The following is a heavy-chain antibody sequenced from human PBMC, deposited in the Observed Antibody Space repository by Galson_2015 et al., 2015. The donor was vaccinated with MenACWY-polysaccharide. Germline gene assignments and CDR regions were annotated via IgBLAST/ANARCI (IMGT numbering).Heavy chain of an antibody. CDR2: ISSDGTNK. Sequence: SLRLSCATSGFTFSSHAMHWVRQAPGKGLEWVGIISSDGTNKYYADSVKGRFTISRDNSKNTLYLQMNSLRADDTAVYYCARDSCSMTHCHRMDDWGQGTTV. J-gene: IGHJ6*02. CDR3: ARDSCSMTHCHRMDD. D-gene: IGHD2-2*01. CDR1: GFTFSSHA. V-gene: IGHV3-30-3*01.